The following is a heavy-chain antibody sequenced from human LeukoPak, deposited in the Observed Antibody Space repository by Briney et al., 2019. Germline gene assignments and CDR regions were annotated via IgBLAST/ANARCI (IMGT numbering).Heavy chain of an antibody. CDR1: GFTFSRYW. V-gene: IGHV3-7*01. CDR2: IKQDGSEK. Sequence: QPGGSLRLSCAASGFTFSRYWMSWVRQAPGKGLEWVANIKQDGSEKDYVDSVKGRFTTSRDNAKNSLYLQMNSLTAEDTAVYYCARESFAARWDWGQGTLVTVSS. CDR3: ARESFAARWD. J-gene: IGHJ4*02. D-gene: IGHD6-6*01.